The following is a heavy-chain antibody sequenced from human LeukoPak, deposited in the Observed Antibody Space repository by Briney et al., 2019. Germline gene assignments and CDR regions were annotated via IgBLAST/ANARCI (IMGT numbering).Heavy chain of an antibody. CDR1: GGSISTYF. J-gene: IGHJ5*02. CDR3: ARYHQPSGPNWLDR. CDR2: IYYTGTT. V-gene: IGHV4-59*01. Sequence: KASETLSLTCTASGGSISTYFRTWIRQFPGKGLEWVGYIYYTGTTSYNPSLKSRVTISVDTSKNQFSLSLSSVTAADTAVYYCARYHQPSGPNWLDRWGQGTLVTVSS. D-gene: IGHD2-15*01.